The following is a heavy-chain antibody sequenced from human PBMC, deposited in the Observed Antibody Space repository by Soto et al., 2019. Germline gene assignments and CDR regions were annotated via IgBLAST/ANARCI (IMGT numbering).Heavy chain of an antibody. J-gene: IGHJ6*02. Sequence: PGGALRLSCAAPGFTFNLFTFPSGRQGPGRGVGWVAVVSHVDDNKYYADSVRGRFTISRDNSKKMLYLQMNSLRADDTALYYCARGNMDVWGQGTTVTVSS. CDR3: ARGNMDV. CDR1: GFTFNLFT. D-gene: IGHD1-1*01. CDR2: VSHVDDNK. V-gene: IGHV3-30-3*01.